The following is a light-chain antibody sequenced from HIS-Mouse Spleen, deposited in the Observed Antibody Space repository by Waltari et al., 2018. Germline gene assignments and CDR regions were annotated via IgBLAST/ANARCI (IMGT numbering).Light chain of an antibody. V-gene: IGLV2-23*03. CDR1: SSDVGSYHL. Sequence: QSALTQPASVSGSPGQSITISCTGTSSDVGSYHLVSWYQQHPGKAPKLMIYEGSKRPPGVSNGFSGSKSGNTASLTISGCQAEDEADYYCCSYAGSSTFVVVFGGGTKLTVL. CDR2: EGS. J-gene: IGLJ2*01. CDR3: CSYAGSSTFVVV.